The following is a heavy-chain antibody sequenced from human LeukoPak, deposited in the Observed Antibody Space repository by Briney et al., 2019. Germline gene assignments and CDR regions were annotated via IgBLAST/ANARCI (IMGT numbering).Heavy chain of an antibody. J-gene: IGHJ4*02. CDR2: IYHSGST. V-gene: IGHV4-30-2*01. CDR3: AREDTGGLDY. Sequence: SQTLSLTCTVSGGSISSGGYYWSWIRQPPGKGLEWIGYIYHSGSTYYNPSLKSRATISVDTSKNQFSLKLISVTAADTAVYYCAREDTGGLDYWGQGILVTVSP. CDR1: GGSISSGGYY. D-gene: IGHD2-8*02.